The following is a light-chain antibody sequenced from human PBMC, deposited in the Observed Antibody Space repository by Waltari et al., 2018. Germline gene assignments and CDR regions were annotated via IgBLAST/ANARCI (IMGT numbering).Light chain of an antibody. CDR1: QSVSNNY. CDR3: QQYSSSVMYT. Sequence: EIVLTQSPGTLSLSPGERATLSCRASQSVSNNYLAWYQQQPGQAPRLLIYGASSRATGIPDRFSGSGSGTDFTLTISGLEPEDFAVYYCQQYSSSVMYTFGQGTNLEIQ. V-gene: IGKV3-20*01. CDR2: GAS. J-gene: IGKJ2*01.